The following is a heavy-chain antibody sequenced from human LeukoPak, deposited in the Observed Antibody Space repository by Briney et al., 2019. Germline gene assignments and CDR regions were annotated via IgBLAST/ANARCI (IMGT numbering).Heavy chain of an antibody. Sequence: GGSLRLSCAASGFTFSSYSMNWVRQAPGKGLEWVSSISSSSSYIYYADSVKGRFTISRDNAKNSLYLQMNSLRAEDTAVYYCARGSVGIAAAGTNYWGQGTLVTVSS. D-gene: IGHD6-13*01. J-gene: IGHJ4*02. CDR3: ARGSVGIAAAGTNY. V-gene: IGHV3-21*01. CDR2: ISSSSSYI. CDR1: GFTFSSYS.